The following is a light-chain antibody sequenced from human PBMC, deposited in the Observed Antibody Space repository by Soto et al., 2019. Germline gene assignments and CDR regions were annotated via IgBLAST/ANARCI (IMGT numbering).Light chain of an antibody. J-gene: IGKJ4*01. CDR2: GIS. CDR3: QQYLDWPLT. Sequence: EIVMTQSPVTLSVSPGERVTLSWSASQSLATNLAWYQQKPGQTHRLVIYGISARASGIPGRFSGSGFGTDFTLTISSLQPEDSAVYYCQQYLDWPLTFGGGTKVEI. CDR1: QSLATN. V-gene: IGKV3-15*01.